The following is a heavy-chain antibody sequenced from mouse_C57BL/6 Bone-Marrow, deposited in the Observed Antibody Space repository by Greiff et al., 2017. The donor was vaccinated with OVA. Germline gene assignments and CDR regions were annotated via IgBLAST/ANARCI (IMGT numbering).Heavy chain of an antibody. J-gene: IGHJ1*03. CDR3: TTKYYGSLWYFDV. V-gene: IGHV14-1*01. CDR2: IDPEDGDT. Sequence: EVQLQQSGAALVRPGASVKLSCTASGFNIKDYYMHWVKQRPEQGLEWIGRIDPEDGDTEYAPKFQGKATMTADTSSNTAYLQLSSLTSEDTAVYYCTTKYYGSLWYFDVWGTGTTVTVSS. D-gene: IGHD1-1*01. CDR1: GFNIKDYY.